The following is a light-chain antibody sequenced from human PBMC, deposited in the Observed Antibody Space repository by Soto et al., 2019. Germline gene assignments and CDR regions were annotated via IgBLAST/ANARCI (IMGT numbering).Light chain of an antibody. J-gene: IGLJ1*01. Sequence: QSVLTQPASVSGSPGQSITISCTGTSSDVGNYDYVSWYQQHPGKVPKLMIYDVSNRPSGVSNRFSGSKSGNTASLTISGLQAEDDADYYCISFTTRATYVFGTGTKVTVL. CDR3: ISFTTRATYV. CDR2: DVS. V-gene: IGLV2-14*01. CDR1: SSDVGNYDY.